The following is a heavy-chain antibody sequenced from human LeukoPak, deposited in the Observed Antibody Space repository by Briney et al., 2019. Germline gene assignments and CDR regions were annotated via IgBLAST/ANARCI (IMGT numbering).Heavy chain of an antibody. CDR3: ARGPRQVGSSSWYWFDP. J-gene: IGHJ5*02. CDR1: GYTFTSYG. CDR2: ISAYNGNT. V-gene: IGHV1-18*01. D-gene: IGHD6-13*01. Sequence: VASVKVSCXASGYTFTSYGISWVRQAPGQGLEWMGWISAYNGNTNYAQKLQGRVTMTTDTSTSTAYMELRSLRSDDTAVYYCARGPRQVGSSSWYWFDPWGQGTLVTVSS.